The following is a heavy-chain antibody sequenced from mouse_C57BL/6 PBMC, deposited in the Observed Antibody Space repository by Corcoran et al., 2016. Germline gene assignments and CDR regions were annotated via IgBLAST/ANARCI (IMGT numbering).Heavy chain of an antibody. CDR2: INPNNGGT. J-gene: IGHJ3*01. D-gene: IGHD2-4*01. Sequence: EVQLQQSGPELVKPGASVKIPCKASGYTFTDYNMDWVKQSHGKSLEWIGDINPNNGGTIYNQKFKGKATLTVDKSSSTAYMELRSLTSEDTAVYYCARRGIYYDYAWFAYWGQGTLVTVSA. CDR1: GYTFTDYN. V-gene: IGHV1-18*01. CDR3: ARRGIYYDYAWFAY.